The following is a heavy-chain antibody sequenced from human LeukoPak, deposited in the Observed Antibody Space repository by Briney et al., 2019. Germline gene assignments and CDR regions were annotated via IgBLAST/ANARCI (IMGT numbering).Heavy chain of an antibody. J-gene: IGHJ6*02. CDR3: SKDISAGGLDV. CDR1: GFTFDDYA. D-gene: IGHD3-16*02. CDR2: ITWNSASI. V-gene: IGHV3-9*01. Sequence: PGGSLRLSCAASGFTFDDYAMHWVRQTPGKGLEWVSGITWNSASIGYADSVKGRFTISRDNAKNSLYLQMNSLRIEDTASYYCSKDISAGGLDVWGPGTPVTVSS.